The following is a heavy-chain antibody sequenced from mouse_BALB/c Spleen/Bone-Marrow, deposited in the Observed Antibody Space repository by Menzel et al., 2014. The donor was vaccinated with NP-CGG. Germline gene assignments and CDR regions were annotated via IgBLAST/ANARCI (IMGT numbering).Heavy chain of an antibody. CDR3: APMYDGYYMFAY. CDR1: GYTFTDYA. D-gene: IGHD2-3*01. CDR2: ISTYYGDT. Sequence: VQLQQSGAELVRPGVSVKISCKGSGYTFTDYAMHWVKQSHAKNLEWIGVISTYYGDTNYNQKFKGKATMTVDKSSSTAYMELARLTSEDSAIYYCAPMYDGYYMFAYWGQGTLVTVSA. V-gene: IGHV1S137*01. J-gene: IGHJ3*01.